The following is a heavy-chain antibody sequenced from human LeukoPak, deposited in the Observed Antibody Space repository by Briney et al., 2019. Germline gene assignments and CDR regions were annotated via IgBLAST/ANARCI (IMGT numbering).Heavy chain of an antibody. D-gene: IGHD3-22*01. CDR1: SGSISNNNYY. V-gene: IGHV4-39*07. CDR2: IYYVGST. CDR3: ARTDYDSSAPGWLDP. J-gene: IGHJ5*02. Sequence: SETLSLTCTVSSGSISNNNYYWGWIRQPPGKGLEWIGNIYYVGSTHYNPSLKSRVTISVDTSKNQFSLKLSSVTAADTAVYYCARTDYDSSAPGWLDPWGQGTLVTVSS.